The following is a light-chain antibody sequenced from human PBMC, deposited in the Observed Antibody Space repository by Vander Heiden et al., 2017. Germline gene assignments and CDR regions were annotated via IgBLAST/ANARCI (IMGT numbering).Light chain of an antibody. CDR2: WAS. Sequence: DPVMTQSPDSLAVSLGARATITCRSSQSLFFRFDDKNYVAWFQQKVGQPPKQLIYWASVREPGVPDRFIGSGSGTDFTLTISSLQPEDVAVYYCQQYYSTPWTFGQGTKVEVK. V-gene: IGKV4-1*01. CDR1: QSLFFRFDDKNY. J-gene: IGKJ1*01. CDR3: QQYYSTPWT.